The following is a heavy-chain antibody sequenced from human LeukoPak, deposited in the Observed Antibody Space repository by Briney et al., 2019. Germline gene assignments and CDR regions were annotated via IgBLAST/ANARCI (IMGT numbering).Heavy chain of an antibody. Sequence: SETLSLTCAVSGGSISSSNWWSWVHQPPGKGLEWIGEIYHSGSTNYNPSLKSRVTISVDKSKNQFSLKLSSVTAADTAVYYCASVPRGPDIAAAGTPGSYYFDYWGQGTLVTVSS. CDR3: ASVPRGPDIAAAGTPGSYYFDY. CDR2: IYHSGST. V-gene: IGHV4-4*02. CDR1: GGSISSSNW. J-gene: IGHJ4*02. D-gene: IGHD6-13*01.